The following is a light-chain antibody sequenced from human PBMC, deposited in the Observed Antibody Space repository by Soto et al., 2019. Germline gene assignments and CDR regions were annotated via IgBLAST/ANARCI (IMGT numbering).Light chain of an antibody. CDR3: QRYGSSPRT. Sequence: EIVLTQSPGTLSLSPGERATLSCRASQSVDSTYLAWYQQRPGQAPRLLIYGASSRATGIPDRFSGSGSGTDFTLTISRLEPEDFAVYYCQRYGSSPRTFGQGTKVEIK. CDR1: QSVDSTY. J-gene: IGKJ1*01. CDR2: GAS. V-gene: IGKV3-20*01.